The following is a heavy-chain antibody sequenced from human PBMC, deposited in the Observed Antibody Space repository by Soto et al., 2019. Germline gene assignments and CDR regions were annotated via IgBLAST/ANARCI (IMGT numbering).Heavy chain of an antibody. CDR1: GFTFSSYW. Sequence: EVQLVESGGGLVQPGGSLRLSCAASGFTFSSYWMSWVRQAPGKGLEWVANIKQDGSQKYYVDSVKGRFTISRDNAKNSLYLQGSSLRAEDTAVYYCARVGVGGTTGGGFDYWGQGTLVTVSS. D-gene: IGHD3-3*01. CDR3: ARVGVGGTTGGGFDY. CDR2: IKQDGSQK. J-gene: IGHJ4*02. V-gene: IGHV3-7*01.